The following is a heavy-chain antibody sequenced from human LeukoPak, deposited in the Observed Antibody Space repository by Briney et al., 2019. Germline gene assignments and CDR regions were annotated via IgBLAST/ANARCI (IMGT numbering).Heavy chain of an antibody. CDR3: AKDGGYYENSGFDW. CDR2: ISWNTGSI. Sequence: GGSLRLSCAASGFTFDDYAMRWVRQAPGKGLEWVSGISWNTGSIGYADSVKGRFTISRDNAKNSLYLQMNSLRPEDTALYYCAKDGGYYENSGFDWWGQGTLVTVSS. D-gene: IGHD3-22*01. J-gene: IGHJ4*02. V-gene: IGHV3-9*01. CDR1: GFTFDDYA.